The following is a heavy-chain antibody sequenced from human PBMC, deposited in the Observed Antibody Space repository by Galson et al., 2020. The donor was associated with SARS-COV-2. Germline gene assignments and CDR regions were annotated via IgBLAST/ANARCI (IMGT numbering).Heavy chain of an antibody. D-gene: IGHD4-17*01. V-gene: IGHV4-34*01. Sequence: SETLSLTCAVSGGSLRGYYWSWIRQPPGKGLQWIGDINHRGNTNYNPSLKSRLTASVDTSKNQVSLTLTSVTAADTAVYYCARGRYGVSAEDFQYWGQGSLVTVSS. CDR1: GGSLRGYY. CDR3: ARGRYGVSAEDFQY. J-gene: IGHJ1*01. CDR2: INHRGNT.